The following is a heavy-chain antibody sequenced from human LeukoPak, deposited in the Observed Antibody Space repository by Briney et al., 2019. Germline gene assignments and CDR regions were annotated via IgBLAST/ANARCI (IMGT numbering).Heavy chain of an antibody. Sequence: SETLSLTCTVSGGSISSSSYYWGWIRQPPGKGLEWIGSIYYSGSTYYNPSLKSRVTISVDTSKNQFSLKLSSVTAADTAVYYCARHPRRDGYWSYWGQGTLVTVSS. D-gene: IGHD5-24*01. CDR1: GGSISSSSYY. CDR2: IYYSGST. V-gene: IGHV4-39*01. CDR3: ARHPRRDGYWSY. J-gene: IGHJ4*02.